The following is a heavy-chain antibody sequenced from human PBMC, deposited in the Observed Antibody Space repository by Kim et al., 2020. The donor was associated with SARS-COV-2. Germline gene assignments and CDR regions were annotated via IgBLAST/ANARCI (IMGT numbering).Heavy chain of an antibody. Sequence: YADSVKGRFTISRDNAKNSLYLQMNSLRAEDTAVYYCARDSLRMAGTGDYWGQGTLVTVSS. CDR3: ARDSLRMAGTGDY. V-gene: IGHV3-11*01. D-gene: IGHD6-19*01. J-gene: IGHJ4*02.